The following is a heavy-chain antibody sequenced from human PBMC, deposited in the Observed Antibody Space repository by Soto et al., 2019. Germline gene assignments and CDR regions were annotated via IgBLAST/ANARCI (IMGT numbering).Heavy chain of an antibody. V-gene: IGHV4-30-4*01. CDR2: LHSGGST. J-gene: IGHJ4*02. CDR1: GDSINTVHYS. CDR3: TRGPSGDKIDY. D-gene: IGHD7-27*01. Sequence: QVQLQESGPGLVEPSQTLSLTCIFSGDSINTVHYSCSWILQSPDKGLEWIGHLHSGGSTYTIPALQSRVTISLDTSKNQFSLKLNSVTAADTAVYYCTRGPSGDKIDYWGQGALVIVSS.